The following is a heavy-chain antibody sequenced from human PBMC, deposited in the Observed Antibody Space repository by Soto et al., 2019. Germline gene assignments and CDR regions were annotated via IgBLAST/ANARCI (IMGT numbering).Heavy chain of an antibody. CDR3: STGRPQYYYDPNWFDP. CDR2: INHSGST. J-gene: IGHJ5*02. V-gene: IGHV4-34*01. CDR1: GGSFSGYY. D-gene: IGHD3-22*01. Sequence: SETLSLTCAVYGGSFSGYYWSWIRQPPGKGLEWIGEINHSGSTNYNPSLKSRVTISVDTSKNQFSLKLSSVTAADTAVYYCSTGRPQYYYDPNWFDPWGQGTLVTVSS.